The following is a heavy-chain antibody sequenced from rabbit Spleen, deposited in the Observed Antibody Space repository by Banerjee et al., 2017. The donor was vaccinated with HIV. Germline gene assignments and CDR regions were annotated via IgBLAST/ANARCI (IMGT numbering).Heavy chain of an antibody. Sequence: QEQLVESGGGLVQPEGSLTLTCTASGFSFSSSYYMCWVRQAPGKGPEWIACIGAGDGNTYYASWAKGRFTISKTSSTTVTLQMTSLTAADTATYFCARGSYGYGYPDKFNLWGQGTLVTVS. CDR3: ARGSYGYGYPDKFNL. J-gene: IGHJ4*01. D-gene: IGHD6-1*01. CDR1: GFSFSSSYY. V-gene: IGHV1S45*01. CDR2: IGAGDGNT.